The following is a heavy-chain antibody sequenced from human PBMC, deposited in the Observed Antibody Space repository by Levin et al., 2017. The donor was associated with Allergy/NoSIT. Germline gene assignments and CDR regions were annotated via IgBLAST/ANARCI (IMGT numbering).Heavy chain of an antibody. J-gene: IGHJ4*02. CDR1: GYTFTDYY. CDR2: VDPTRGDS. V-gene: IGHV1-2*02. D-gene: IGHD6-13*01. CDR3: ARGGASSNDY. Sequence: GGSLRLSCKISGYTFTDYYIHWFRQTPGQGLEWIGWVDPTRGDSKFAEKFHARVVLTRNSSTSTAYLELGRLRSDDTAVYYCARGGASSNDYWGQGTLVTVSS.